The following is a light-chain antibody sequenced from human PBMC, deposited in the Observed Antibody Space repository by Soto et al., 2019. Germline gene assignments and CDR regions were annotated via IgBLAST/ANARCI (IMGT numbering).Light chain of an antibody. CDR1: SSDVGGYNY. CDR2: AVS. V-gene: IGLV2-14*01. J-gene: IGLJ2*01. CDR3: SSYTSSSTPV. Sequence: QSVLTQPASVSGSPRQSITISCTGTSSDVGGYNYVSWYQQHPGKAPKLMIYAVSNRPSGVSNRFSGSKSGDTASLTISGLQAEDEADYYCSSYTSSSTPVFGGGTKVTVL.